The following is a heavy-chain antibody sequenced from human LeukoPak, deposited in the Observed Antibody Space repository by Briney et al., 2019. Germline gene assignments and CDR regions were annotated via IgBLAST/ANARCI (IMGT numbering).Heavy chain of an antibody. CDR2: IYYSART. CDR1: GASVTGYY. J-gene: IGHJ4*02. Sequence: SETLSLTCTVSGASVTGYYWSWARQAPGEGLEYIGYIYYSARTDYNPSLKSRATISLDTSKNQFSLSLTSVTAADTAVYFCARIDDYGDSGYFDFWGQGTLVTVSS. CDR3: ARIDDYGDSGYFDF. V-gene: IGHV4-59*02. D-gene: IGHD4-17*01.